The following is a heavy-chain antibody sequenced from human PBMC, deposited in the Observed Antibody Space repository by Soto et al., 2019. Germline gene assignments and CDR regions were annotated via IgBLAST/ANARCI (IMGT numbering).Heavy chain of an antibody. J-gene: IGHJ3*02. CDR3: ARGGDIVVVPAAPAYAFDI. D-gene: IGHD2-2*01. CDR1: GFTFSSYW. Sequence: EVQLVESGGGLVQPGGSLRLSCAASGFTFSSYWMSWVRQAPGKGLEWVANIKQDGSEKYYVDSVKGRFTISRDNAKNSLYLQMNSLRAVDTAVYYCARGGDIVVVPAAPAYAFDIWGQGTMVTVSS. V-gene: IGHV3-7*01. CDR2: IKQDGSEK.